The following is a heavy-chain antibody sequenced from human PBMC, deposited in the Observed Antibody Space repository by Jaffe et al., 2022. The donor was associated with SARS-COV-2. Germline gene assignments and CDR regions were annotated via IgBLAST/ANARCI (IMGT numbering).Heavy chain of an antibody. J-gene: IGHJ6*02. V-gene: IGHV3-48*03. D-gene: IGHD2-2*02. CDR2: ISSSGSTI. Sequence: EVQLVESGGGLVQPGGSLRLSCAASGFTFSSYEMNWVRQAPGKGLEWVSYISSSGSTIYYADSVKGRFTISRDNAKNSLYLQMNSLRAEDTAVYYCAREYQPLLYQVGDYYYYYGMDVWGQGTTVTVSS. CDR1: GFTFSSYE. CDR3: AREYQPLLYQVGDYYYYYGMDV.